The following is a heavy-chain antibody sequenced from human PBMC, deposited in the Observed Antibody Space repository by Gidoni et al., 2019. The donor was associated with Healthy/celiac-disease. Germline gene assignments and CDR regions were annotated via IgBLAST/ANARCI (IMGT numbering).Heavy chain of an antibody. D-gene: IGHD2-2*01. CDR1: GFTFTSSA. Sequence: QMQLVQSGPEVKKPGTSVKVSCKASGFTFTSSAVQWVRQARGQRLEWIGWIVVGSGNTNYAQKFQERVTITRDMSTSTAYMELSSLRSEDTAVYYCATRSGGCSSTSCHVRLVWDYYGMDVWGQGTTVTVSS. CDR3: ATRSGGCSSTSCHVRLVWDYYGMDV. V-gene: IGHV1-58*01. J-gene: IGHJ6*02. CDR2: IVVGSGNT.